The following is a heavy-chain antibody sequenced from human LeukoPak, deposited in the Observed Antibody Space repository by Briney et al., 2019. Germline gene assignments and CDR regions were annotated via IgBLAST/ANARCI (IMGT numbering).Heavy chain of an antibody. CDR3: ARGQQRAAAGNHY. J-gene: IGHJ4*02. D-gene: IGHD6-13*01. V-gene: IGHV1-8*01. CDR2: MNPNGGNT. Sequence: ASRKVSCKASGYTFTSYDINWVRQATGQGLEEMRWMNPNGGNTGYAQKCQGRVAMTRNTSISPADMELSSLRSEDTAVYYCARGQQRAAAGNHYWGQGTLVTVSS. CDR1: GYTFTSYD.